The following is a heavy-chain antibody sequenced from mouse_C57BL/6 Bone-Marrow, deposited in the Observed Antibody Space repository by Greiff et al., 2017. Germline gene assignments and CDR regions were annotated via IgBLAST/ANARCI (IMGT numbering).Heavy chain of an antibody. V-gene: IGHV5-12*01. J-gene: IGHJ1*03. CDR3: ARTPTVVAHWYFDV. CDR1: GFTFSDYY. CDR2: ISNGGGST. Sequence: EVNLVESGGGLVQPGGSLKLSCAASGFTFSDYYMYWVRQTPEKRLEWVAYISNGGGSTYYPDTVKGRFTISRDNAKNTLYLQMSRLKSEDTAMYYCARTPTVVAHWYFDVWGTGTTVTVSS. D-gene: IGHD1-1*01.